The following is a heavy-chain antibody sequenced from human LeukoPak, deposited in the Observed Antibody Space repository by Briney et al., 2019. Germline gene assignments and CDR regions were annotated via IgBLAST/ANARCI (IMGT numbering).Heavy chain of an antibody. CDR2: IGSSSSYI. CDR3: AREGVAAARDY. D-gene: IGHD6-13*01. V-gene: IGHV3-21*01. Sequence: KPGGSLRLSCAASGFTFSSYSMNWVRQAPGKGLEWVSSIGSSSSYIYYADSVKGRFTISRDNAKNSLYLQMDSLRAEDTAVYYCAREGVAAARDYWGQGTLVTVSS. CDR1: GFTFSSYS. J-gene: IGHJ4*02.